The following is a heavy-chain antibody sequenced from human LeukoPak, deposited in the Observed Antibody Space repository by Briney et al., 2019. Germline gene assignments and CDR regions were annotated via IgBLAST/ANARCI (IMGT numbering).Heavy chain of an antibody. Sequence: SETLSLTCTVSGDSISSYYWSWIRQPPGKGLEWIGYIYTSGGTNYIPSLKGRVTISIDTSKNQFSLKLSSVTAADTAVYYCARGRHYYDSSGYDYWGQGTLVTVSS. CDR2: IYTSGGT. J-gene: IGHJ4*02. CDR3: ARGRHYYDSSGYDY. D-gene: IGHD3-22*01. CDR1: GDSISSYY. V-gene: IGHV4-4*09.